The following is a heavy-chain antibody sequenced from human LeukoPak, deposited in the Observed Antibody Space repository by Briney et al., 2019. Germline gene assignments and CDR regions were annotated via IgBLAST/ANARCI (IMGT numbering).Heavy chain of an antibody. V-gene: IGHV4-30-2*01. CDR1: GGSISSGGYS. D-gene: IGHD6-13*01. CDR2: IYHSGST. Sequence: SETLSLTCAVSGGSISSGGYSWSWIRQPPGKGLEWIGYIYHSGSTYYNPSLKSRVTKSVDRSKNQFSLKLSSVTAADTAVYYCAREGSSSWYGFYFDYWGQGTLVTVSS. CDR3: AREGSSSWYGFYFDY. J-gene: IGHJ4*02.